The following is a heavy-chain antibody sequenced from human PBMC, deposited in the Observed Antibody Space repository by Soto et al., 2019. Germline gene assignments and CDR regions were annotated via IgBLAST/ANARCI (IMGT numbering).Heavy chain of an antibody. CDR3: ARVPAASDRTAFYYVSKFFYFDY. CDR2: ITSSGSFI. V-gene: IGHV3-21*01. Sequence: GGSLRLSCAASGFTFSNSTMNWVRQAPGKGLEWVACITSSGSFIYYADSMKGRFTISRDDAKKSLYLQMNSLRAEDTAVYYCARVPAASDRTAFYYVSKFFYFDYWGRGTQVTVS. J-gene: IGHJ4*02. CDR1: GFTFSNST. D-gene: IGHD3-22*01.